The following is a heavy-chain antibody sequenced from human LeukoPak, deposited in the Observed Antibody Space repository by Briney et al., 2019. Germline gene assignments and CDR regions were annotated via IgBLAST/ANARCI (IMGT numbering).Heavy chain of an antibody. CDR1: GGSINSFY. V-gene: IGHV4-4*07. CDR2: IYASGST. J-gene: IGHJ4*02. Sequence: SETLSLTCTVSGGSINSFYWNWIRQPAGKGLEWIGRIYASGSTNYNPSFKSRVTMPVDTSKNQFSLKLSSATAADTAVYYCARGEVGHALDYWGQGTLVTVSS. CDR3: ARGEVGHALDY.